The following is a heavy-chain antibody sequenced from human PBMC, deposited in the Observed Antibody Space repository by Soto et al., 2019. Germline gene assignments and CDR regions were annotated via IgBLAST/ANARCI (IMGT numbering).Heavy chain of an antibody. D-gene: IGHD3-10*01. V-gene: IGHV4-34*01. CDR1: VVSFSGYY. CDR3: AREEVSLWFTRGDKCTDL. CDR2: INHSGST. J-gene: IGHJ6*02. Sequence: SETLSLTCAFHVVSFSGYYWTCIRHPPGKWLEWIGDINHSGSTNYNSSLKSRVTISVDTSKNQLSLKLRSVTAADTAVYYCAREEVSLWFTRGDKCTDLWGQGTMVTVS.